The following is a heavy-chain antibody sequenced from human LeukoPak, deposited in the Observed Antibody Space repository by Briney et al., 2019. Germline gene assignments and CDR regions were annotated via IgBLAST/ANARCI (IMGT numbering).Heavy chain of an antibody. CDR2: IYYSGST. Sequence: SETLSLTCTVSGGSISSYYWSWIRQPPGKGLEWIGYIYYSGSTNYNPSLKSRVTISVDTSKNQFSLKLSSVTAADTAVYYCAREGVRMGVAGAFDIWGQGTMVTVSS. V-gene: IGHV4-59*01. CDR3: AREGVRMGVAGAFDI. CDR1: GGSISSYY. D-gene: IGHD1-26*01. J-gene: IGHJ3*02.